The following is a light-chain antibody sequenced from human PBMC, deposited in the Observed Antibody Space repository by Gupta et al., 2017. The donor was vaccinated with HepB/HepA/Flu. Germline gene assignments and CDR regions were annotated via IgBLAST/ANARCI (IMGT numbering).Light chain of an antibody. CDR1: QIFTSGY. V-gene: IGKV3-20*01. CDR3: QHYDDSIPLS. Sequence: EIVLTQSPGTLSLSPGERATLSCRASQIFTSGYLAWYQQKPGQAPRLLIYGASSRATDIPDRFSGSGSGTDFTLTISRLEPEDFAVYYCQHYDDSIPLSFGGGTKVEMK. CDR2: GAS. J-gene: IGKJ4*01.